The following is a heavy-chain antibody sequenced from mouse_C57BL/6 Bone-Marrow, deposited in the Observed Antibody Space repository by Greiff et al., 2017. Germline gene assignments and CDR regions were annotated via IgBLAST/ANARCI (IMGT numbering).Heavy chain of an antibody. J-gene: IGHJ4*01. CDR2: LYPRSGNT. Sequence: VQLVESGAELARPGASVKLSCKASGYTFTSYGISWVKQRTGQGLAWIGELYPRSGNTYYNEKFKGKATLTADKSSSTAYMELRSLTSEDSAVYFCARQGWLLRGEYYAMDYWGQGTSVTVSS. CDR1: GYTFTSYG. D-gene: IGHD2-3*01. CDR3: ARQGWLLRGEYYAMDY. V-gene: IGHV1-81*01.